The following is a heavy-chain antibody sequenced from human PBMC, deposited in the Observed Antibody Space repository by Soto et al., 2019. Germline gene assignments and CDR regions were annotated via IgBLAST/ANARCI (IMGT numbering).Heavy chain of an antibody. CDR3: AIDSGRWSIN. J-gene: IGHJ4*02. Sequence: SETLSLTCDVYGGSSSEYYWGWIRLPPGKGLEWIGEINHRGTTNYNPSLTSRVAISVNTSRNQLSLKLSSVTAADTAVYYCAIDSGRWSINWGQGTLVTVSS. D-gene: IGHD6-13*01. CDR1: GGSSSEYY. CDR2: INHRGTT. V-gene: IGHV4-34*01.